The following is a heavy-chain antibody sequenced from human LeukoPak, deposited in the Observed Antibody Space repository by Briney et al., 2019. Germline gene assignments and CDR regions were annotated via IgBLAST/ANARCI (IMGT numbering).Heavy chain of an antibody. D-gene: IGHD4-17*01. CDR2: IKEDGSEK. J-gene: IGHJ2*01. CDR3: ARDLRAGGTWSYGVYFDL. Sequence: GGSLRLSCAASGFTFSSYEMNWVRQAPGRGLEWVANIKEDGSEKNYVDSVKGRFTISRDNAKNSVYLLLTSLTPEDTAVYYCARDLRAGGTWSYGVYFDLWGRGTLVTVSS. V-gene: IGHV3-7*01. CDR1: GFTFSSYE.